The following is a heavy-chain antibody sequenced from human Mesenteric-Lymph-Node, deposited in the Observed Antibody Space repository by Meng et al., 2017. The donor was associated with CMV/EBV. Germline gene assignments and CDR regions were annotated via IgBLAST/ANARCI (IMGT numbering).Heavy chain of an antibody. J-gene: IGHJ4*02. CDR1: GGTFRSYA. Sequence: SVKVSCKASGGTFRSYAISWVRQAPGQGLEWMGGIIPLFGTANYAQKFQGRVTITTDDSTSTAYMELNSLGSEDTAVYFCARDADYYDSSDPTFDYWGQGTLVTVSS. D-gene: IGHD3-22*01. CDR2: IIPLFGTA. V-gene: IGHV1-69*05. CDR3: ARDADYYDSSDPTFDY.